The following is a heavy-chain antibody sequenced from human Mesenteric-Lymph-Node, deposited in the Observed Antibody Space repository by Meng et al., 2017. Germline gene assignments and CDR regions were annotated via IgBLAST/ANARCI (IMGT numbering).Heavy chain of an antibody. V-gene: IGHV3-33*01. CDR3: ARAGVPY. Sequence: GESLKISCAASGFTFSGHGMHWVRQAPGKGLEWVAVIWYDGSNKYYADSVKGRFTISRDNSKNTLYLQMNSLRAEDTAVYYCARAGVPYWGQGTLVTVSS. J-gene: IGHJ4*02. D-gene: IGHD3-10*01. CDR1: GFTFSGHG. CDR2: IWYDGSNK.